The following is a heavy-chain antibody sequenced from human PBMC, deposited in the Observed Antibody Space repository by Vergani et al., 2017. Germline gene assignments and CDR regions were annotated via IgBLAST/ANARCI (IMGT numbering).Heavy chain of an antibody. Sequence: QVQLVESGGGVVQPGRSLRLSCAASGFTFSSYAMHWVRQAPGKGLEWGAVISYDGSNKYYADSVKGRFTIARDNSKNTLYMQMNSLRAEDTAVYYCATWPGSTSRGAFDIWGQGTMVTVSS. V-gene: IGHV3-30-3*01. CDR2: ISYDGSNK. CDR1: GFTFSSYA. D-gene: IGHD2-2*01. CDR3: ATWPGSTSRGAFDI. J-gene: IGHJ3*02.